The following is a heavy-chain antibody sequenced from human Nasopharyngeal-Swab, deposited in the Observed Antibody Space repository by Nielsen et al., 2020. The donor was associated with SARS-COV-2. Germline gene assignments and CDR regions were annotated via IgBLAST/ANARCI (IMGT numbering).Heavy chain of an antibody. Sequence: ASVKVSCKASGYTFTSYAMNWVRQAPGQGLEWMGWINTNTGNPTYAQGFTGRFVFSLDTSVSTAYLQISSLKAEDTAVYYCAGSWNLDLPFTYYYYYYGMDVWGQGTTVTVSS. CDR2: INTNTGNP. J-gene: IGHJ6*02. V-gene: IGHV7-4-1*02. D-gene: IGHD1-7*01. CDR1: GYTFTSYA. CDR3: AGSWNLDLPFTYYYYYYGMDV.